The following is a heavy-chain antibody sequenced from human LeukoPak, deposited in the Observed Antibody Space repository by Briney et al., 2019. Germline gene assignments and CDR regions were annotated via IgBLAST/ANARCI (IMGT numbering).Heavy chain of an antibody. V-gene: IGHV1-46*01. Sequence: GASVKVSCKASGYTFTGYFIHWVRQAPGQGLEWMGIINPSDISTRYAQKFQGRVTMTRDTSTSTVYMELSSLRSEDTAVYYCARDWGYASGSPTFDYWGQGTLVTVSS. CDR3: ARDWGYASGSPTFDY. CDR2: INPSDIST. J-gene: IGHJ4*02. CDR1: GYTFTGYF. D-gene: IGHD3-10*01.